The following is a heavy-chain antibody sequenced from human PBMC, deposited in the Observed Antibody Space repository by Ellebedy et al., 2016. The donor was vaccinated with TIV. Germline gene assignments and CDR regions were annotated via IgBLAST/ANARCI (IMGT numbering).Heavy chain of an antibody. J-gene: IGHJ4*02. CDR2: ISYDGNDK. Sequence: PGGSLRLSCAASGFTFGSYDMHWVRPAPGKGLEWVSIISYDGNDKSYADSVKGRFSISRHNSKKTVYLDMRRLRSEDTAVYYCARVFDSYYLDYWGQGTLVTVSS. V-gene: IGHV3-30-3*01. CDR3: ARVFDSYYLDY. D-gene: IGHD6-6*01. CDR1: GFTFGSYD.